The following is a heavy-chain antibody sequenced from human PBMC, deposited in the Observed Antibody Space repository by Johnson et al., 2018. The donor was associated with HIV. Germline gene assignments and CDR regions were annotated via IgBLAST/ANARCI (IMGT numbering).Heavy chain of an antibody. J-gene: IGHJ3*02. Sequence: VQLVESGGGLVQPGVSLRLSCAASGFTVSSNYMSWVRQAPGKGLEWVSVIYSGGNTYYTDSVRGRFTISRDNSRNTLYLQMNSLRAEDTAVYYCARVEWELDAFDIWGQGTMVTVSS. V-gene: IGHV3-66*01. CDR2: IYSGGNT. CDR1: GFTVSSNY. CDR3: ARVEWELDAFDI. D-gene: IGHD1-26*01.